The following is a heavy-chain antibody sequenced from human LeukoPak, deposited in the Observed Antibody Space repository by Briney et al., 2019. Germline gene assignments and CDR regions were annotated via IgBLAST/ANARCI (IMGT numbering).Heavy chain of an antibody. Sequence: GGSLRLSCAASGFTFKDYAMHWVRQAPGTGLEWVSGISWNSAGIGYADSVKGRFTISRDNAKKSLYLQMNNLRPEDTAFYCCAKAGGGSRYNWFDPWGQGTLVTVSP. CDR2: ISWNSAGI. D-gene: IGHD1-26*01. J-gene: IGHJ5*02. CDR1: GFTFKDYA. CDR3: AKAGGGSRYNWFDP. V-gene: IGHV3-9*01.